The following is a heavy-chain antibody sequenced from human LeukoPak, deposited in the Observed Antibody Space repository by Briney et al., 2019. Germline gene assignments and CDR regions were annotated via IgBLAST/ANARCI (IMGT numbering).Heavy chain of an antibody. Sequence: PSETLSLTCTVSGGSISSSTYYWGWIRQPPGKGLEWIGSIYYSGTTYYNPSLKSRVSMSVDTSKNHFSLNLSSVTAADTAVYYCARYAIAARPGDYFDYWGQGTLVTVSS. CDR1: GGSISSSTYY. V-gene: IGHV4-39*02. CDR3: ARYAIAARPGDYFDY. CDR2: IYYSGTT. J-gene: IGHJ4*02. D-gene: IGHD6-6*01.